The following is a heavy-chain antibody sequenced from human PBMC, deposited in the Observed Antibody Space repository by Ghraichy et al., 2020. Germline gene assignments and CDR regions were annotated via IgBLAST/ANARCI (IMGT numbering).Heavy chain of an antibody. CDR3: ATSASSRRVYFDY. CDR2: IHPGSADS. J-gene: IGHJ4*02. D-gene: IGHD1-26*01. CDR1: GYTFTGYQ. Sequence: ASVKVSCKASGYTFTGYQIHWIRQAPGQGLEWMGWIHPGSADSNYAQKFQGRVTMTRDTSTNAAFVELSGLRSDDTAVYYCATSASSRRVYFDYWGQGTLVSVSS. V-gene: IGHV1-2*02.